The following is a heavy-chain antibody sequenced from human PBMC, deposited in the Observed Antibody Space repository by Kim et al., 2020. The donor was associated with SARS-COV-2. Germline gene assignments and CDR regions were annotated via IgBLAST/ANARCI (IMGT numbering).Heavy chain of an antibody. CDR1: GFTFSSYG. J-gene: IGHJ4*02. D-gene: IGHD6-6*01. Sequence: GGSLRLSCAASGFTFSSYGMHWVRQAPGKGLEWVAVISYDGSNKYYADSVKGRFTISRDNSKNTLYLQMNSLRAEDTAVYYCAKLMYSSSSGGDYWGQGTLVTVSS. CDR2: ISYDGSNK. CDR3: AKLMYSSSSGGDY. V-gene: IGHV3-30*18.